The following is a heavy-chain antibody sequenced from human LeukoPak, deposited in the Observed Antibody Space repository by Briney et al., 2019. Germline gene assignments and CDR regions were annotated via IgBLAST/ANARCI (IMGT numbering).Heavy chain of an antibody. D-gene: IGHD5-12*01. J-gene: IGHJ4*02. CDR3: AREREWLRFRAVDY. Sequence: SQTLSLTCTVSGASISSGDYYWSWIRQHPGKGLEWIGYIYYSGCTYYNPSLKSRVSISVDTSKTRFSLRLSSVTAADTAVYYCAREREWLRFRAVDYWGQGTLATVSS. CDR2: IYYSGCT. V-gene: IGHV4-31*03. CDR1: GASISSGDYY.